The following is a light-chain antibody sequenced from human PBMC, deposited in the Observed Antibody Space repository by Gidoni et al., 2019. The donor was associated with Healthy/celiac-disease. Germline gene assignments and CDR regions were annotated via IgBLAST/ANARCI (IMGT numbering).Light chain of an antibody. Sequence: EIVLTQSPGTLSLSPGERATLSCRASQSVSSSYLARYQQTPGQAPRLLIYGASSRATGIPDRLSGSGSGTDFTLTISRLEPEDFAVYYCQQYGSSRTFGQGTKVEIK. CDR2: GAS. CDR3: QQYGSSRT. CDR1: QSVSSSY. V-gene: IGKV3-20*01. J-gene: IGKJ1*01.